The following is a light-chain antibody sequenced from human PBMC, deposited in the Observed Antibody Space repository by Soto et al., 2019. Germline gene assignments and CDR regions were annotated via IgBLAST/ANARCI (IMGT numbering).Light chain of an antibody. Sequence: DIQMTQSPSTLSASVEDRVTITCRASQSISSWLAWYQQKPGKAPKLLIYKASSLESGVPSRFSGSGSGTEFTLTISSLRPDDFATYYCQQYNSYPWTFGQGTKVDIK. CDR2: KAS. CDR3: QQYNSYPWT. CDR1: QSISSW. J-gene: IGKJ1*01. V-gene: IGKV1-5*03.